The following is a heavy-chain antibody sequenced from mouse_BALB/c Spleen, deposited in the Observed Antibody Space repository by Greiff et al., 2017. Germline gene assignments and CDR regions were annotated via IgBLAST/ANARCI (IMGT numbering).Heavy chain of an antibody. D-gene: IGHD2-2*01. CDR2: INPSSGYT. CDR3: ARYGYDDAY. Sequence: QVQLQQSAAELARPGASVKMSCKASGYTFTSYTMHWVKQRPGQGLEWIGYINPSSGYTEYNQKFKDKTTLTADKSSSTAYMQLSSLTSEDSAVYYCARYGYDDAYWGQGTLVTVSA. J-gene: IGHJ3*01. V-gene: IGHV1-4*02. CDR1: GYTFTSYT.